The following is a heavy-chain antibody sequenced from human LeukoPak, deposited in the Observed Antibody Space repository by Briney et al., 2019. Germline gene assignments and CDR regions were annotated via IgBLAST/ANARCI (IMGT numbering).Heavy chain of an antibody. D-gene: IGHD3-10*01. CDR1: GFTFTTXX. V-gene: IGHV3-7*04. CDR3: ARDSDGVLDY. CDR2: XXQXGSEX. Sequence: GSXXLSCAASGFTFTTXXXXXVRQAPGXXXEWDAXXXQXGSEXXXXXSVXXRFTXXXDXAENSLYLQMXXLRAEDTAVYYCARDSDGVLDYWGQGTLVTVSS. J-gene: IGHJ4*02.